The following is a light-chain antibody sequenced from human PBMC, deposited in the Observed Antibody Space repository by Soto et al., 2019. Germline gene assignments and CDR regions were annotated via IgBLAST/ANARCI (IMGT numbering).Light chain of an antibody. V-gene: IGKV3-20*01. J-gene: IGKJ1*01. CDR2: RTS. Sequence: EVVLTQSPGTLSLSPGERATLSCRASESVSSSFLTWYQQKPGQAPRLLIYRTSNRVTGIPDRFSGSGSGTDFTLTISRLEPEDFAVYFCQHYGNSLWTFGQGPKVDIK. CDR1: ESVSSSF. CDR3: QHYGNSLWT.